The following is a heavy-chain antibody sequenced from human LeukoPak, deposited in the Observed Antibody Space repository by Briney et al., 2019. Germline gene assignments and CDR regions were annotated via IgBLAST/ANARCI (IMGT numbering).Heavy chain of an antibody. V-gene: IGHV1-69*10. Sequence: GASVKVSCKAIGDTVSGYVISWVRQAPGDGLEWGGRINGLMDIAEYAQKFQGRVTITGDKSTTTAYMHETGLTADDTAVYCCAREGRCENSISSRLDSGMDVWGQETTVAVSS. CDR2: INGLMDIA. D-gene: IGHD2/OR15-2a*01. J-gene: IGHJ6*02. CDR3: AREGRCENSISSRLDSGMDV. CDR1: GDTVSGYV.